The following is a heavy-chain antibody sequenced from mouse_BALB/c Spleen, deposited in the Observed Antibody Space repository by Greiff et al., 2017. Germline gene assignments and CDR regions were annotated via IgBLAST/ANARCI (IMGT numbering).Heavy chain of an antibody. Sequence: EVKLEESGGDLVKPGGSLKLSCAASGFTFSSYGMSWVRQTPDKRLEWVATISSGGSYTYYPDSVKGRFTISRDNAKNTLYLQMSSLKSEDTAMYYCARHGNSNYFDYWGQGTTLTVSS. CDR3: ARHGNSNYFDY. CDR1: GFTFSSYG. CDR2: ISSGGSYT. D-gene: IGHD4-1*01. V-gene: IGHV5-6*02. J-gene: IGHJ2*01.